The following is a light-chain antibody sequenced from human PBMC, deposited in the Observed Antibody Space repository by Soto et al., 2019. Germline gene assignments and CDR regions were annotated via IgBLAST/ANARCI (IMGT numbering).Light chain of an antibody. J-gene: IGKJ1*01. Sequence: EKVMPQSTATSSVCPGESANLSGRASQSVTSNYLAWYQQKPGQAPRLLIYLTSNRAAGVAARFSAWGSETDFTLTVSDVEPEDCAADYGHTRQSWPRTVGPGTKVDIK. CDR2: LTS. CDR1: QSVTSNY. V-gene: IGKV3-11*01. CDR3: HTRQSWPRT.